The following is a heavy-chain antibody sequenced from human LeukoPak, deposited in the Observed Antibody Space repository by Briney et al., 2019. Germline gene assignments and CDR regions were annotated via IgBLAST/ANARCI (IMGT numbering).Heavy chain of an antibody. D-gene: IGHD6-13*01. CDR3: SRVDEKQLVLGWFDP. Sequence: GGSLRLSCAASGFTFSSYEMNWVRQAPGKGLEWVSYISSSGSTIYYADSVEGRFTFSRDNAKNSLYLQMNRLRAEDPAVYYLSRVDEKQLVLGWFDPWGQGTLVTVSS. J-gene: IGHJ5*02. CDR1: GFTFSSYE. CDR2: ISSSGSTI. V-gene: IGHV3-48*03.